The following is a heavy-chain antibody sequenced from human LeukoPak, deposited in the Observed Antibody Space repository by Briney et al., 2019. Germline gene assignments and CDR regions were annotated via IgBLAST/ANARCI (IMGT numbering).Heavy chain of an antibody. CDR2: IFRSANT. CDR3: ARGRRDFDY. Sequence: PSETLSLTCTVSGGSISSYYWSWIRQPPGKRLEWIGYIFRSANTYYNPSLKSRVTISEDTSKTQLSLKMSSVTAADTAVYYCARGRRDFDYWGQGTLVTVSS. J-gene: IGHJ4*02. CDR1: GGSISSYY. V-gene: IGHV4-59*01. D-gene: IGHD3-10*01.